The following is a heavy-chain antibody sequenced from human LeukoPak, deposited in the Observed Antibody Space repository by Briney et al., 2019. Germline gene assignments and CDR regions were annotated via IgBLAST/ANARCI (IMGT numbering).Heavy chain of an antibody. CDR3: ARRPTVFGVVINDYFDY. CDR1: GGSISSSSYY. Sequence: PSETLSLTCTVSGGSISSSSYYWGWIRQPPGKGLAWLGRIYYSGSTYYNPSLKSRVTISVDTSKNQFSLKLSSVTAADTAVYYCARRPTVFGVVINDYFDYWGQGTLVTVSS. V-gene: IGHV4-39*01. J-gene: IGHJ4*02. CDR2: IYYSGST. D-gene: IGHD3-3*01.